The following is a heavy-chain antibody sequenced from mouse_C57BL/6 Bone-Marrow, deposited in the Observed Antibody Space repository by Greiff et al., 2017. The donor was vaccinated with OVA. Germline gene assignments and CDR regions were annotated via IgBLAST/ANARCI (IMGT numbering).Heavy chain of an antibody. CDR2: IHPNSGST. D-gene: IGHD1-1*01. CDR3: ARDYCRGGFEY. J-gene: IGHJ2*01. V-gene: IGHV1-64*01. Sequence: QVQLQQPGAELVKPGASVKLSCKASGYTFTSYWMHWVKQRPGQGLEWIGMIHPNSGSTNYNEKFKIKATLTVDKSSSTASMQLSSLTSEDSAVYYCARDYCRGGFEYWGQGTTLTVSS. CDR1: GYTFTSYW.